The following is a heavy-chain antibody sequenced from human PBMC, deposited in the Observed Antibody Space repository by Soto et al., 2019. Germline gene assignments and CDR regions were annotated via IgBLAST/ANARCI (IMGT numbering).Heavy chain of an antibody. CDR1: GFTFSSYA. V-gene: IGHV3-23*01. J-gene: IGHJ4*02. CDR3: AKAPIWFGELFGFDY. CDR2: ISGSGGST. D-gene: IGHD3-10*01. Sequence: EVQLLESGGGLVQPGGSLRLSCAASGFTFSSYAMSWVRQAPGKGLEWVSAISGSGGSTYYADSVKGRFTISRDNSKNPLYLQMNSLRAEDTAVYYCAKAPIWFGELFGFDYWGQGTLVTVSS.